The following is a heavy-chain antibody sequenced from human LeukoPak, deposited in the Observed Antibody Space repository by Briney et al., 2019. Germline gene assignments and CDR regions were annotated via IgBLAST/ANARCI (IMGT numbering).Heavy chain of an antibody. CDR3: ARDSSGWYDFDY. CDR1: GFTFSSYA. CDR2: ISGSGGST. D-gene: IGHD6-19*01. J-gene: IGHJ4*02. Sequence: PGGSLRLSCAASGFTFSSYAMSWVRQAPGKGLEWVSAISGSGGSTYYADSVKGRFTISRDNAKNSLYLQMNSLRDEDTAVYYCARDSSGWYDFDYWGQGTLVTVSS. V-gene: IGHV3-23*01.